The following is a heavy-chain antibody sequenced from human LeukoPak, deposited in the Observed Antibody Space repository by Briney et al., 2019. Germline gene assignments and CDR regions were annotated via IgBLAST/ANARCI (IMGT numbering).Heavy chain of an antibody. D-gene: IGHD3-3*01. J-gene: IGHJ5*02. V-gene: IGHV4-34*01. CDR1: GGSFSGYY. Sequence: PSETLSLTCAVYGGSFSGYYWSWIRQPPGKGLEWIGEINHSGSTNYNPSLKSRVTISVDTSKNQFSLKLSSVTAADTAVYYCARDRSNRITIFGVALGRGGWFDPWGQGTLVTVSS. CDR3: ARDRSNRITIFGVALGRGGWFDP. CDR2: INHSGST.